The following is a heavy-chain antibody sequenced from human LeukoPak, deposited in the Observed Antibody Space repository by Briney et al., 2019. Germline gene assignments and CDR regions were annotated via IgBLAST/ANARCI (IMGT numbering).Heavy chain of an antibody. D-gene: IGHD4-17*01. J-gene: IGHJ6*02. Sequence: PSETLSLTCTVSGGSISSYYWIWIRQPPGKGLEWIGYIYYSGSTNYNPSLKSRVTISVDTSKNQFSLKLSSVTAADTAVYYCASTGDYGGSYYYYYGMDVWGQGTTVTVSS. V-gene: IGHV4-59*08. CDR1: GGSISSYY. CDR2: IYYSGST. CDR3: ASTGDYGGSYYYYYGMDV.